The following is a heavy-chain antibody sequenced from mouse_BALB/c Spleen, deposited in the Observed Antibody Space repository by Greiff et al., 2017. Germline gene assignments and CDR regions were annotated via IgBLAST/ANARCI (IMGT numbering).Heavy chain of an antibody. CDR1: GYAFSSYW. V-gene: IGHV1-80*01. CDR3: ARRNYGSSAWFAY. D-gene: IGHD1-1*01. Sequence: VQLQQSGAELVRPGSSVKISCKASGYAFSSYWMNWVKQRPGQGLEWIGQIYPGDGDTNYNGKFKGKATLTADNSSSTAYMQLSSLTSEDSAVYFCARRNYGSSAWFAYWGQGTLVTVSA. J-gene: IGHJ3*01. CDR2: IYPGDGDT.